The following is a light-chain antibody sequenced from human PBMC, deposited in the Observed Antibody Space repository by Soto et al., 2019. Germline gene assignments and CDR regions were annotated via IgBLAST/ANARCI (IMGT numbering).Light chain of an antibody. J-gene: IGKJ5*01. CDR2: DAS. V-gene: IGKV3D-20*02. Sequence: IVLTPSPSTLSLSPGERATLSCRASQSVSSSYLAWYQQKPGQAPRLLIYDASNRATGIPARFSGSGSGTVFTLTISSLEPEDFAVYYCQQRSDWPITFGQGTRLEI. CDR3: QQRSDWPIT. CDR1: QSVSSSY.